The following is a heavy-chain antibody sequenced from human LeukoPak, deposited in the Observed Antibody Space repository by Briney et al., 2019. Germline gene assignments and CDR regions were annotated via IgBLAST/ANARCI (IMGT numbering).Heavy chain of an antibody. J-gene: IGHJ4*02. CDR2: IYYSGST. CDR1: GGSISSGGYY. CDR3: ARGTSGLATNYGGNLGFDY. Sequence: HPSETLSLTCTVSGGSISSGGYYWSWIRQHPGKGLEWIGYIYYSGSTYYNPSLKSRVTISVDTSKNQFSLKLSSVTAADTAVYYCARGTSGLATNYGGNLGFDYWGQGTLVTVSS. V-gene: IGHV4-31*03. D-gene: IGHD4-23*01.